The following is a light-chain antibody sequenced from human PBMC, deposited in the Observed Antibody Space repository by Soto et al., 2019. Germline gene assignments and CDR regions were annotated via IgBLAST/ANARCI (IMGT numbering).Light chain of an antibody. Sequence: DIQMTQSPSTLSASVGDRVTITCRASQSISDWLAWYQQKPGKVPKLLIYKAYNLESGVPSRFSGSGSGTEFTLTISSLQPDDFATYYCQQYNSYCSFGGGTKVDIK. CDR1: QSISDW. V-gene: IGKV1-5*03. J-gene: IGKJ4*01. CDR3: QQYNSYCS. CDR2: KAY.